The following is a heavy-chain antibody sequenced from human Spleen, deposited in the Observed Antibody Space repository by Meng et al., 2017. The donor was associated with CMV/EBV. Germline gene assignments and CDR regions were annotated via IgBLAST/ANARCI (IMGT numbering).Heavy chain of an antibody. CDR1: GGSISSYY. D-gene: IGHD5-12*01. Sequence: QVQLQESGPGLVKPSETLSLTCTVSGGSISSYYWSWIRQPAGKGLEWIGRIYTSGSTNYNPSLKSRVTISVDTSKNQFSLKLSSVTAADTAVYYCARVGGYSGYQDWFDTWGQGTLVTVSS. CDR3: ARVGGYSGYQDWFDT. CDR2: IYTSGST. V-gene: IGHV4-4*07. J-gene: IGHJ5*02.